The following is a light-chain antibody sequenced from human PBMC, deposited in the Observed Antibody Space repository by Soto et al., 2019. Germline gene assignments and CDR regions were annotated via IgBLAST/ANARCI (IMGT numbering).Light chain of an antibody. Sequence: QSVLTQPASVSGSPGQSITISCTGSVSDVGNFGPVSWYQQHPGQVPKLIIYEGNRRPSGVSSRFSGSKSGNTASLTISGLQAEDEPDYYCCSYVGARTYVFGTGTKVTVL. CDR2: EGN. J-gene: IGLJ1*01. CDR3: CSYVGARTYV. CDR1: VSDVGNFGP. V-gene: IGLV2-23*01.